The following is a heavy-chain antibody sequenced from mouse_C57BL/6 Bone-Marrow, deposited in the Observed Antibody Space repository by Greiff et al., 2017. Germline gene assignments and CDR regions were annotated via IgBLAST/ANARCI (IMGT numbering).Heavy chain of an antibody. CDR1: GYTFTSYW. V-gene: IGHV1-74*01. CDR3: ARDSSGYAWFAY. CDR2: IHPSDSDT. Sequence: QVQLQQPGAELVKPAASVKVSCKASGYTFTSYWMHWVKQRPGQGHEWIGRIHPSDSDTNYNQKFKGKATLTVDKSSSTAYMQLISLTSEDSAVYYCARDSSGYAWFAYWGQGTLVTVSA. D-gene: IGHD3-2*02. J-gene: IGHJ3*01.